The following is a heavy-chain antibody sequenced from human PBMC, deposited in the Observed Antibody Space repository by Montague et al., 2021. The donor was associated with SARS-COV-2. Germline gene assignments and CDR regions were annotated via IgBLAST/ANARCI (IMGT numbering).Heavy chain of an antibody. D-gene: IGHD3-10*01. V-gene: IGHV4-38-2*02. CDR3: ARDCYDYGPGGYQRWIDP. J-gene: IGHJ5*02. CDR2: IYHSGST. Sequence: SETLSLTCTVSGYSISSGYYWGWIRQPPGKGLEWIGSIYHSGSTYYNPSLKSRVTISVDTSKNQFSLKLRSVTAADTAVYYCARDCYDYGPGGYQRWIDPRGQGTLVTVSS. CDR1: GYSISSGYY.